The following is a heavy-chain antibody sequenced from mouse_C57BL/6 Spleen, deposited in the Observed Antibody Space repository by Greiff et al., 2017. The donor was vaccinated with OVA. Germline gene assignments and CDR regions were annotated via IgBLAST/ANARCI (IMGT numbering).Heavy chain of an antibody. J-gene: IGHJ2*01. D-gene: IGHD1-1*01. V-gene: IGHV5-4*01. Sequence: DVKLQESGGGLVKPGGSLKLSCAASGFTFSSYAMSWVRQTPEKRLEWVATISDGGSYTYYPDNVKGRFTISRDNAKNNLYLQMSHLKSEDTAMYYCAREVRYYFDYWGQGTTLTVSS. CDR3: AREVRYYFDY. CDR1: GFTFSSYA. CDR2: ISDGGSYT.